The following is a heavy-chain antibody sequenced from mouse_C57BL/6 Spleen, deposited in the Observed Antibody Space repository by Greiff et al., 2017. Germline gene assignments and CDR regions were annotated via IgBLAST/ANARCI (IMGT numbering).Heavy chain of an antibody. CDR1: GYAFRSSW. Sequence: QVQLQQSGPELVKPGASVKISCKASGYAFRSSWMNWVKQRPGKGLEWIGRIYPGDGDTNYNGKFKGKATLTADKSSSTAYMQLSSLTSEDSAVYFCATGAQAKDYWGQGTTLTGSS. J-gene: IGHJ2*01. CDR3: ATGAQAKDY. D-gene: IGHD3-2*02. CDR2: IYPGDGDT. V-gene: IGHV1-82*01.